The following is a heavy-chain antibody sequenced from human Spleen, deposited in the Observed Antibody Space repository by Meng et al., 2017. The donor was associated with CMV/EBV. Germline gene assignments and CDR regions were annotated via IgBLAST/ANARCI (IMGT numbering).Heavy chain of an antibody. J-gene: IGHJ4*02. D-gene: IGHD3-3*01. CDR2: ISGSGGST. Sequence: GESLKISCTASGFTFSNYAMSWVRQAPGKGLEWVSGISGSGGSTYYADSVKVRFTISRDNSRNTLYLQMNSLRAEDTAVYYCAPRWTYTYGYYFVYWGQGTLVTVS. CDR1: GFTFSNYA. CDR3: APRWTYTYGYYFVY. V-gene: IGHV3-23*01.